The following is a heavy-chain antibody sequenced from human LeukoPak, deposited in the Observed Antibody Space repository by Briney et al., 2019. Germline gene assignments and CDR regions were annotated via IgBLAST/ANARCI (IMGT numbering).Heavy chain of an antibody. CDR1: GFTFSDSG. J-gene: IGHJ4*02. CDR3: ATNRKIYGSAGQYPDY. CDR2: IGPRSSTI. V-gene: IGHV3-48*02. Sequence: GGSLRLSCVASGFTFSDSGMNWVRQAPGMGLEWISYIGPRSSTIHYADSVKGRFSIFRDNAKSSLFLQMNSLREEDTAVYYCATNRKIYGSAGQYPDYWGQGTLVTVSS. D-gene: IGHD2-15*01.